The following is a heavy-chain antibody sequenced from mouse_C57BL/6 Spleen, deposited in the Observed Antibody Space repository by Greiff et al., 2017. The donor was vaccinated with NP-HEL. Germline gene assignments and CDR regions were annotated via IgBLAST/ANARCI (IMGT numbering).Heavy chain of an antibody. J-gene: IGHJ4*01. D-gene: IGHD2-4*01. V-gene: IGHV1-7*01. CDR3: AKIYYDYVPNYYAMDY. CDR1: GYTFTSYW. CDR2: INPSSGYT. Sequence: QVQLQQSGAELAKPGASVKLSCKASGYTFTSYWMHWVKQRPGQGLEWIGYINPSSGYTKYNQKFKDKATLTADKSSSTAYMQLSSLTYEDSAVYYCAKIYYDYVPNYYAMDYWGQGTSVTVSS.